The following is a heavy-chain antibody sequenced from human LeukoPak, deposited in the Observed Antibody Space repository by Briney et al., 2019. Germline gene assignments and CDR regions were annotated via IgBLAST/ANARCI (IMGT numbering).Heavy chain of an antibody. D-gene: IGHD3-22*01. CDR2: IYYSGST. V-gene: IGHV4-61*01. CDR3: ARDRVVVEYYYDSSGYYYGAFDI. J-gene: IGHJ3*02. Sequence: SETLSLTCTVSGGSVSSGSYYWSWIRQPPGKGLEWIGYIYYSGSTNYNPSLKSRVTISVDTSKNQFSLKLNSVTAADTAVYYCARDRVVVEYYYDSSGYYYGAFDIWGQGTMVTVSS. CDR1: GGSVSSGSYY.